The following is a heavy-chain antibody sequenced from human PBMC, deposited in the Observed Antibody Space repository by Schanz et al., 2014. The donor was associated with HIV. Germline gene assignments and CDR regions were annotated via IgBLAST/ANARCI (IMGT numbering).Heavy chain of an antibody. CDR2: IKEDGSEK. CDR3: ARDGGEV. Sequence: VHLVESGGGVVQPGKSLRLSCAASGFTFSTNDMHWVRQLPGKGLEWVANIKEDGSEKYHADSVKGRFTISRDNAKNSLFLQMESLRAEDTAVYYCARDGGEVWGQGTTVTVSS. J-gene: IGHJ6*02. CDR1: GFTFSTND. D-gene: IGHD3-16*01. V-gene: IGHV3-7*01.